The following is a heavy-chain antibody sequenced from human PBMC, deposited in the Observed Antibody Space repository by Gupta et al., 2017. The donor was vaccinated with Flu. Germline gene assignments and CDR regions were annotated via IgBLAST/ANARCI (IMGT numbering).Heavy chain of an antibody. V-gene: IGHV1-8*01. J-gene: IGHJ6*02. CDR1: GYTFTSYD. CDR2: MNPNRGNT. D-gene: IGHD3-9*01. CDR3: ARGIGRYFDWFYGMDV. Sequence: QVQLVQSGAEVKKPGASVKVSCKAYGYTFTSYDINWVRQATGQGLEGMGWMNPNRGNTGYAQKFQGRVTMTRNTSRSTAYMELSSLRSEDTAVYYCARGIGRYFDWFYGMDVWGQGTTVTVSS.